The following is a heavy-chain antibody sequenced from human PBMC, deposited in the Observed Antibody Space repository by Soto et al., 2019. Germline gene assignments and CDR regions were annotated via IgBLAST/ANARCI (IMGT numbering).Heavy chain of an antibody. J-gene: IGHJ5*02. V-gene: IGHV1-18*01. CDR2: ISAYNGNT. Sequence: GASVKVSCKASGYTFTSYGISWVRQAPGQGLEWVGWISAYNGNTNYAQKLQGRVTMTTDTSTSTAYMELRSLRSDDTAVYYCARRPINNQGGAPMGFLEWSSEFDPWGQGTLVTVSS. D-gene: IGHD3-3*01. CDR3: ARRPINNQGGAPMGFLEWSSEFDP. CDR1: GYTFTSYG.